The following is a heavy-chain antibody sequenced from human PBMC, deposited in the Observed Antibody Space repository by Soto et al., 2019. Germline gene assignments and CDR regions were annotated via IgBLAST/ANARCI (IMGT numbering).Heavy chain of an antibody. Sequence: KPSETLSLTCAVSGGTISTDNWWSWVRQPPGKGLEWIGEMYHSGDSNFNPSLKSRVTISVDKSKNQFSMQMASVTAADTALYYCTRASASSMLRGVVIIWGRGTQVTVSS. CDR3: TRASASSMLRGVVII. J-gene: IGHJ4*02. CDR1: GGTISTDNW. CDR2: MYHSGDS. D-gene: IGHD3-10*01. V-gene: IGHV4-4*02.